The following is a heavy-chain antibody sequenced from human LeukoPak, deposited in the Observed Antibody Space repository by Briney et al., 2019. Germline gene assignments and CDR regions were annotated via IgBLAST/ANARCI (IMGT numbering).Heavy chain of an antibody. CDR2: ISGYNGNT. Sequence: ASVKVSCKASGYTFTSYGINRVRQAPGQGLEWMGWISGYNGNTNYAQKLQGRVTMTTDTSTTTAYMELRSLVSDDTAVYYCARGSTVRYYYDSSGYYRGAVDYWGQGTLVTVSS. J-gene: IGHJ4*02. CDR3: ARGSTVRYYYDSSGYYRGAVDY. D-gene: IGHD3-22*01. CDR1: GYTFTSYG. V-gene: IGHV1-18*01.